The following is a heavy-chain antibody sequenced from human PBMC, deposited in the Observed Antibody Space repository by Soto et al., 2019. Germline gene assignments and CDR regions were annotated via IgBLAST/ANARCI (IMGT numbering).Heavy chain of an antibody. Sequence: QITLKESGPTLVKPTQTLTLTCTVSGFSLNTYGVGVGWIRQPPGKALEWLALIYWDDDKRYSPSLKSRLTITKDTSKNQVVLTINNMDPVDTVTYYWARALCSWGAYYFYYWGQGTLVTVSS. CDR1: GFSLNTYGVG. V-gene: IGHV2-5*02. CDR3: ARALCSWGAYYFYY. D-gene: IGHD3-16*01. CDR2: IYWDDDK. J-gene: IGHJ4*02.